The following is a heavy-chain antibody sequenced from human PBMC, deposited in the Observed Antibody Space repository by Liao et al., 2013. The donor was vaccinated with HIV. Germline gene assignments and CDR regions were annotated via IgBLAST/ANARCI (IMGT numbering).Heavy chain of an antibody. CDR2: IYYSGST. V-gene: IGHV4-59*01. CDR1: GGSISNYY. CDR3: ARGRAAAVDY. J-gene: IGHJ4*02. D-gene: IGHD6-13*01. Sequence: QVQLQESGPGLVKPSETLSLTCTVSGGSISNYYWSWIRQPPGKGLEWIGYIYYSGSTNYNPSLKSRVTISVDMSKNQFSLKLSSVTAADTAVYYCARGRAAAVDYWGQGTLVTVSS.